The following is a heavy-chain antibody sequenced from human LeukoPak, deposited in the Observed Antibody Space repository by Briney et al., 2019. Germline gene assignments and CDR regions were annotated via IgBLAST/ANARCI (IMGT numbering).Heavy chain of an antibody. J-gene: IGHJ4*02. V-gene: IGHV3-23*01. CDR1: GFTFSSYA. Sequence: GSLRLSCAASGFTFSSYAMSWVRQAPGKGLEWVSVISGSGGSTYSADSVKGRFTIPRDNSKNTLYLQMNSLRAEDTAVYFCAKSQDGGRLFHFDYWGQGTLVTVSS. D-gene: IGHD1-26*01. CDR2: ISGSGGST. CDR3: AKSQDGGRLFHFDY.